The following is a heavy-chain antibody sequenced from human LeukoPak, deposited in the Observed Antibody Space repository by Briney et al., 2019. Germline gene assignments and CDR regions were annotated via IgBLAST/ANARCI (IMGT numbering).Heavy chain of an antibody. CDR1: GFSFGDYG. J-gene: IGHJ4*02. CDR3: ARDWRSGYSIDF. Sequence: SGGSLRLSCAASGFSFGDYGMSWVRQAPGKGLGWVSGITWNGESTSYAESVKGRFTISRDNSRNFLYLQMNSLGADDTAVYYCARDWRSGYSIDFWGQGVLVTVSS. D-gene: IGHD3-22*01. V-gene: IGHV3-20*04. CDR2: ITWNGEST.